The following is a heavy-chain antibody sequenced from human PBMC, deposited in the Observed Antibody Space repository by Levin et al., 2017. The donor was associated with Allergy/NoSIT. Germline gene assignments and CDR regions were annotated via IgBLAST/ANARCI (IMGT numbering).Heavy chain of an antibody. CDR3: ARDRNDYGDETFDY. V-gene: IGHV3-20*04. CDR1: GFTFDDYG. Sequence: ASVKVSCAASGFTFDDYGMSWVRQAPGKGLEWVSGINWNGGSTGYADSVKGRFTISRDNAKNSLYLQMNSLRAEDTALYYCARDRNDYGDETFDYWGQGTLVTVSS. J-gene: IGHJ4*02. CDR2: INWNGGST. D-gene: IGHD4-17*01.